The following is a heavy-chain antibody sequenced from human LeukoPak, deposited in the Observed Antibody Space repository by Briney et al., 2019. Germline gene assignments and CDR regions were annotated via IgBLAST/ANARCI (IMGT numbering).Heavy chain of an antibody. CDR3: ANGVGALDY. D-gene: IGHD1-26*01. CDR1: VFTFSSYG. CDR2: ISYDGSNK. V-gene: IGHV3-30*18. Sequence: PGGSLRLSCAASVFTFSSYGMHWVRQAPGKGLEWVAVISYDGSNKYYADSVKGRFTISRDNSKNTLYLQMNSLRAEDTAVYYCANGVGALDYWGQGTLVTVSS. J-gene: IGHJ4*02.